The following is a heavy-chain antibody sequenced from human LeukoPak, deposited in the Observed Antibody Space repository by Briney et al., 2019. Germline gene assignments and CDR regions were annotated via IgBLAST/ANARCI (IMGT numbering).Heavy chain of an antibody. CDR3: AIGPRKTTVIVPVDY. CDR1: GFTVSSNY. CDR2: IYSGGST. Sequence: GGSLRLTCAASGFTVSSNYMSWVRQAPGKGLEWVSVIYSGGSTYYADSVKGRFTISRDNSKNTLYLQMNSLRAEDTAVYYCAIGPRKTTVIVPVDYWGQGTLVTVSS. J-gene: IGHJ4*02. D-gene: IGHD4-17*01. V-gene: IGHV3-66*01.